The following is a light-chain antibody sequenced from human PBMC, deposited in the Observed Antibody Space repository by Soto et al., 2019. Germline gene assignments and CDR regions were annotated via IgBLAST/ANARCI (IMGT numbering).Light chain of an antibody. J-gene: IGKJ2*01. CDR1: QSVSSAY. CDR3: EQSGSSFYT. CDR2: GAS. V-gene: IGKV3-20*01. Sequence: EIVLTQSPGTLSLSPGERATLSCRASQSVSSAYLAWYQQIPGQAPRLLIYGASSRATGIPDRFSGSGSGRDFTVTTSGLEPEDFAVYYCEQSGSSFYTFGQGTKLEIK.